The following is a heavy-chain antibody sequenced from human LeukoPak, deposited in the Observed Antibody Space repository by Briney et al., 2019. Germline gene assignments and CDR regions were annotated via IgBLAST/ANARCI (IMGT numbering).Heavy chain of an antibody. J-gene: IGHJ6*03. CDR3: ARFAVPGIGWGEYYSYMDV. CDR2: MNPNSGNT. D-gene: IGHD6-19*01. Sequence: GASVKGSCKASGYTFTCDDINWVRQATVQGREWMGWMNPNSGNTGYAQNFQANVTMTRNTSISRAYVGLSSLRSEDTAVYYCARFAVPGIGWGEYYSYMDVWGKGTPVTISS. CDR1: GYTFTCDD. V-gene: IGHV1-8*01.